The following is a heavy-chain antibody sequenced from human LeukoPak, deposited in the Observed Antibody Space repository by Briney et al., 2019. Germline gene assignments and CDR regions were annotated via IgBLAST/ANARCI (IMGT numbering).Heavy chain of an antibody. CDR3: ARLPRWTVGMDV. V-gene: IGHV4-59*08. J-gene: IGHJ6*02. Sequence: SETLSLTCTVSGGSISTYYWNCIRQPPGKGLEWIGYIHYSGTTNQNPSLKSRVTLSLDTSKNQFSLQLSSVSAADTAFYYCARLPRWTVGMDVWGQGTTVTVS. CDR2: IHYSGTT. D-gene: IGHD4-23*01. CDR1: GGSISTYY.